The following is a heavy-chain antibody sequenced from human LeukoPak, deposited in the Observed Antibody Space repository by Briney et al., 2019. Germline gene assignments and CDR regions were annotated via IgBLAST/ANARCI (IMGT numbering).Heavy chain of an antibody. D-gene: IGHD3-10*01. CDR1: GGSISSSSYY. CDR2: IYHSGST. V-gene: IGHV4-39*01. CDR3: AGQTFAYDY. Sequence: SETLSLTCTVSGGSISSSSYYWGWIRQPPGKGLEWIGSIYHSGSTYYNPSLKSRVTISVDTSKNQFSLKLSSVTAADTAVYYCAGQTFAYDYWGQGTLVTVSS. J-gene: IGHJ4*02.